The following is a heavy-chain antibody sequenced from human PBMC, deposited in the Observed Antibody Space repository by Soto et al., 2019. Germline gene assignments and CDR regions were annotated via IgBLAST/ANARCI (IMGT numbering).Heavy chain of an antibody. CDR1: KSIFTGYG. CDR3: ARDREPDGIWTFDS. CDR2: IRFDGTDE. J-gene: IGHJ4*02. D-gene: IGHD3-9*01. V-gene: IGHV3-33*01. Sequence: PGGSLRLSCAASKSIFTGYGMHWVRQTPGKGLEWVAVIRFDGTDEHYADSVKGRFTISRDNSRNMVFLQMNRLRVEDTALYYCARDREPDGIWTFDSWGQGALVTVSS.